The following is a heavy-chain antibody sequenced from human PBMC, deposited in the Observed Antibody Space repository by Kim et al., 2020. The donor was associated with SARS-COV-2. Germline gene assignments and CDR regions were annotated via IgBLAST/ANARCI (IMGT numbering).Heavy chain of an antibody. D-gene: IGHD4-17*01. J-gene: IGHJ5*02. V-gene: IGHV1-18*01. Sequence: RLKGRVTMTTDTSTSTAYMELRSLRSDDTAVYYCARDGGYGDSYNWFDPWGQGTLVTVSS. CDR3: ARDGGYGDSYNWFDP.